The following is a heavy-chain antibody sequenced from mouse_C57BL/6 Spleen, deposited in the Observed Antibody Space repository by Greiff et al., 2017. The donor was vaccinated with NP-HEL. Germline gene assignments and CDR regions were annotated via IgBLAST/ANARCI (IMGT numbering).Heavy chain of an antibody. CDR3: ASPLYGSSLGWYFDV. Sequence: QVQLQQSGPGLVQPSQSLSITCTVSGFSLTSYGVHWVRQSPGKGLEWLGVIWSGGSTDYNAAFISRLSISKDNSKSQVFFKMNSLQADDTAIYYCASPLYGSSLGWYFDVWGTGTTVTVSS. CDR2: IWSGGST. V-gene: IGHV2-2*01. J-gene: IGHJ1*03. D-gene: IGHD1-1*01. CDR1: GFSLTSYG.